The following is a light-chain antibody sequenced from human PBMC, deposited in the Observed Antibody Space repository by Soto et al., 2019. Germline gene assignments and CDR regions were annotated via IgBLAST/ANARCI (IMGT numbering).Light chain of an antibody. CDR2: EVS. Sequence: QSALTQPASVSGSPGQSITISCTGTSNDIGGYNYVSWLQQHPGEAPKLIIYEVSKRPSGVPDRFSGSKSGNTASLTVSGLQADDEADYYCSSYAGSARILFGGGTQLTVL. J-gene: IGLJ2*01. V-gene: IGLV2-8*01. CDR3: SSYAGSARIL. CDR1: SNDIGGYNY.